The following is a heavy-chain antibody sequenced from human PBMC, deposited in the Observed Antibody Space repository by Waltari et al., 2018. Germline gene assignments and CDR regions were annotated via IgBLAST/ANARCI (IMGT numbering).Heavy chain of an antibody. J-gene: IGHJ4*02. Sequence: LVQSGAEGKKPGAPVRVSWKTSGYTFSSDHIHWVRQAPGQGLEWMGWINPRNGETKDTQKFHGRVTMTRDTSINTAYMELSSLIFDDTAVYYCAREGSHLTTVNDYWGQGTLVIVSS. V-gene: IGHV1-2*02. D-gene: IGHD4-4*01. CDR2: INPRNGET. CDR1: GYTFSSDH. CDR3: AREGSHLTTVNDY.